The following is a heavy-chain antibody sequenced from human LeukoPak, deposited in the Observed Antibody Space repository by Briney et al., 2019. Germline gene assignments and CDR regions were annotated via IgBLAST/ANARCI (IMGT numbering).Heavy chain of an antibody. CDR1: GFTFSSYS. CDR3: ARVSGRLERQSDLDY. J-gene: IGHJ4*02. V-gene: IGHV3-21*01. D-gene: IGHD1-1*01. Sequence: GGSLRLSCAASGFTFSSYSMNWVRQAPGKGLEWVSSISGDSTYIYNAGSVKGRFTISRDNAQASLYLQMISLRADDTAVYYCARVSGRLERQSDLDYWGQGTLVIVSS. CDR2: ISGDSTYI.